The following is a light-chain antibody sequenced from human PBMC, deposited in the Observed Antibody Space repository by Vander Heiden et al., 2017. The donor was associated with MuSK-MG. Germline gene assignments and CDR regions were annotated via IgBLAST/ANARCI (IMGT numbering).Light chain of an antibody. Sequence: DIVMTQSTESLAVSLGERATIHCKSRQTVFYGSNNKNYLAWYQQKAGQPPKLLMYWASSRESGVPDRFSGSGSGTDFTLTINSLQAEDVAVYYCQQYYDIPWTFGQGTKVEIK. CDR1: QTVFYGSNNKNY. CDR3: QQYYDIPWT. J-gene: IGKJ1*01. V-gene: IGKV4-1*01. CDR2: WAS.